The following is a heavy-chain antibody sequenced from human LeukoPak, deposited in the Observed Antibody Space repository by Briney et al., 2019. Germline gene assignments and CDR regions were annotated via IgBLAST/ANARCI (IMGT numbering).Heavy chain of an antibody. CDR1: RFTFSDYY. CDR3: ASLSTSNLSNSGWSPYYYLDV. J-gene: IGHJ6*03. D-gene: IGHD6-19*01. V-gene: IGHV3-11*04. Sequence: NSGGSLRLSCAASRFTFSDYYMTWIRQAPGKGLEWVSYINSRGNNLYYADSVKGRFTISRDNAKNSLYLQMNSLRAEDTAVYYCASLSTSNLSNSGWSPYYYLDVWGKGTTVTVSS. CDR2: INSRGNNL.